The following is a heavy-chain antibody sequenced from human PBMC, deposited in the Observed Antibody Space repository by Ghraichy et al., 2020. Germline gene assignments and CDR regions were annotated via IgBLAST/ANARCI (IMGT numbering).Heavy chain of an antibody. J-gene: IGHJ6*02. CDR1: GGSISSGGYY. Sequence: SETLSLTCTVSGGSISSGGYYWSWIRQHPGKGLEWIGYIYYSGSTYYNPSLKSRVTISVDTSKNQFSLKLSSVTAADTAVYYCARAANLGFWSDTYGMDVWGQGTTVTVSS. CDR3: ARAANLGFWSDTYGMDV. V-gene: IGHV4-31*03. CDR2: IYYSGST. D-gene: IGHD3-3*01.